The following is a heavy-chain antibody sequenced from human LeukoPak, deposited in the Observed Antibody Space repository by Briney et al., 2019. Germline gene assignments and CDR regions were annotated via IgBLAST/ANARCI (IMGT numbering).Heavy chain of an antibody. J-gene: IGHJ4*02. CDR3: ARGAIFHY. CDR1: GGSFSGYY. D-gene: IGHD3-3*01. Sequence: PSETLSLTCAVYGGSFSGYYWSWIRQPPGKGLEWIGEINHSGSTNYNPSLKSRVTISVDTSKNQFSLKLSSVTAADTAVYYCARGAIFHYWGQGTLVTVSS. V-gene: IGHV4-34*01. CDR2: INHSGST.